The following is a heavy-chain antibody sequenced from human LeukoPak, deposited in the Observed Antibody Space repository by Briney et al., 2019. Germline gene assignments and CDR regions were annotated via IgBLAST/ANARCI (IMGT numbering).Heavy chain of an antibody. CDR3: AGVSLGVVPAARGVY. CDR2: IYTSGST. CDR1: GGSISSYY. J-gene: IGHJ4*02. V-gene: IGHV4-4*07. Sequence: SETLSLTCTVSGGSISSYYWSWIRQPAGKGLEWIGRIYTSGSTNYNPSLKSRVTMSVDTSKNQFSLKLSSVTAADTAVYYCAGVSLGVVPAARGVYWGQGTLVTVSS. D-gene: IGHD2-2*01.